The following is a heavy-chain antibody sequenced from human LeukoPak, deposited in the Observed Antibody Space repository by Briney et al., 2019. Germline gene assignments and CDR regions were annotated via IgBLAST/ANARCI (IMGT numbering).Heavy chain of an antibody. D-gene: IGHD2-15*01. V-gene: IGHV3-15*01. CDR3: TTGRIYCSGGSCYPRDYYYYMDV. CDR2: IKSKTDGGTT. CDR1: GFTFSNAW. J-gene: IGHJ6*03. Sequence: GGSLRLSCAASGFTFSNAWMSWVRQAPGKGLEWVGRIKSKTDGGTTDYAAPVKGRFTISRDDSKNTLYLQMNSLKTEDTAVYYCTTGRIYCSGGSCYPRDYYYYMDVWGKGTTVTVSS.